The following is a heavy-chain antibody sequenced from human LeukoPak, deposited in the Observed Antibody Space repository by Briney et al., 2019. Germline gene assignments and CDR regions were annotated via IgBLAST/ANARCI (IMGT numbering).Heavy chain of an antibody. D-gene: IGHD1-14*01. Sequence: SETLPLTCTVSGGSISSYYWSWIRQPPGKGLEWIGYIYYSGSTNYNPSLKSRVTISVDTSKNQFSLKLSSVTAADTAVYYCARHDGAGYYYGMDVWGQGTTVTVSS. CDR2: IYYSGST. J-gene: IGHJ6*02. V-gene: IGHV4-59*08. CDR3: ARHDGAGYYYGMDV. CDR1: GGSISSYY.